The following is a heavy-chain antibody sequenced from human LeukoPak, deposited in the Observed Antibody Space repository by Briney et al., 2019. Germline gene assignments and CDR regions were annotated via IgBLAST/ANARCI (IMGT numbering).Heavy chain of an antibody. V-gene: IGHV3-23*01. Sequence: GGSLRLSCAASGFTFRNFAMSWVRQAPGKGLEWVSHITNNADATYYADSVKGRFTVSRDNSNNILYLQLGSLRAEDAAVYYRAKDFWSGNYQSGGLDVWAQGSTVTVSS. CDR3: AKDFWSGNYQSGGLDV. CDR1: GFTFRNFA. J-gene: IGHJ6*02. CDR2: ITNNADAT. D-gene: IGHD3-3*01.